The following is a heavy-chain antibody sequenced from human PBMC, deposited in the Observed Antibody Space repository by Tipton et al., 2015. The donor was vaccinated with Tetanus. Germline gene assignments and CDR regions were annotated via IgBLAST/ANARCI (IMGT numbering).Heavy chain of an antibody. Sequence: TLSLTCNVSGALITTGGYSWGWIRQPPGQGLEWLGYIYQTDSTYYNPSLKSRLTISVDTSKNQFSLKLSSVTAADTAVYYCARGTWLYTSTYHRHWLDPWGQGTLVTVSS. CDR2: IYQTDST. CDR1: GALITTGGYS. V-gene: IGHV4-31*03. J-gene: IGHJ5*02. CDR3: ARGTWLYTSTYHRHWLDP. D-gene: IGHD6-13*01.